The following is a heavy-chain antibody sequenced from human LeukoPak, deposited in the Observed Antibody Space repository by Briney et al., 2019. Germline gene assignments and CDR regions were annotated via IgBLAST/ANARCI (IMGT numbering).Heavy chain of an antibody. J-gene: IGHJ4*02. V-gene: IGHV1-2*02. CDR2: INPNTGAT. CDR3: ARDRVGSGWPRPWYFEF. D-gene: IGHD6-19*01. CDR1: GYTFTGYY. Sequence: ASVKVSCKPSGYTFTGYYLHWVRQAPGQGLEWMGWINPNTGATIYAEKFQGRVTMTRDTSIDTAYIEMRSLRTDDTAVYYCARDRVGSGWPRPWYFEFWGQGTLITVSS.